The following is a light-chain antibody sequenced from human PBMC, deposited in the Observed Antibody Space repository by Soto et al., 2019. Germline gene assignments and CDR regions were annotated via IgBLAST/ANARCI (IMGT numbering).Light chain of an antibody. CDR3: QRYNSYPLT. CDR1: QSISTW. J-gene: IGKJ4*01. Sequence: DIQMTQSPSTLSASVGDRVTITCRASQSISTWLAWYQQKPGKAPKLLIYKASSLEGGVPSRFSGSGSGTEFTLTISSLQPDDFATYYCQRYNSYPLTFGGGTKVDIK. CDR2: KAS. V-gene: IGKV1-5*03.